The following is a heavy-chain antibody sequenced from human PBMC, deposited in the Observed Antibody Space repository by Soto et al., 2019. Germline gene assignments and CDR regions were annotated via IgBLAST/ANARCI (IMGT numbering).Heavy chain of an antibody. CDR3: ARGAYDSSGYLHAMDV. D-gene: IGHD3-22*01. Sequence: GGSLRLSCAGSGFTFSSYWMSWVRQAPGKGLEWVANIKQDGGEKYYVDSVKGRFTISRDNAENSLYLQMNSLRAEDTAVYYCARGAYDSSGYLHAMDVWGQGTSVTVSS. V-gene: IGHV3-7*05. J-gene: IGHJ6*02. CDR1: GFTFSSYW. CDR2: IKQDGGEK.